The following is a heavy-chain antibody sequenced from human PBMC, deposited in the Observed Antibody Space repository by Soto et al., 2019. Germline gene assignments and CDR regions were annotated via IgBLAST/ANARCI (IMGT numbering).Heavy chain of an antibody. J-gene: IGHJ4*02. D-gene: IGHD3-10*01. CDR3: ARDRDDDGSWNYYNRIDF. CDR1: GGIFSTYA. CDR2: IIPIFVTP. Sequence: QVQLVQSGAEVKKPGSSVKVSCKASGGIFSTYAISWLRQAPGQGLEWMGGIIPIFVTPNYAQRFQGRVTITADESTSTAYMELSRLRSEDTAVYYCARDRDDDGSWNYYNRIDFWGQGTLVTVSS. V-gene: IGHV1-69*01.